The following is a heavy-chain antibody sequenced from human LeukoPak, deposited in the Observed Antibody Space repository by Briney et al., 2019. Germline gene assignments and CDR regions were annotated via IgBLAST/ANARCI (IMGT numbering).Heavy chain of an antibody. D-gene: IGHD6-19*01. CDR2: ISYDGSNK. J-gene: IGHJ3*02. CDR3: ARGIAVAPGDTFDI. Sequence: GRSLRLSCAASGFTFSSYAMHWVRQAPGKGLEWVAVISYDGSNKYYADSVKGRFTISRDNSKNTLYLQMNSLRAEDTAVYYCARGIAVAPGDTFDIWGQGTMVTVSS. CDR1: GFTFSSYA. V-gene: IGHV3-30*04.